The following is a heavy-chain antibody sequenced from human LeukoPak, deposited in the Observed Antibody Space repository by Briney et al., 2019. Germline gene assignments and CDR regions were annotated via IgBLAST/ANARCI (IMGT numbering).Heavy chain of an antibody. CDR1: GVSFGSHF. D-gene: IGHD2-21*01. CDR2: VSASGAI. J-gene: IGHJ3*02. V-gene: IGHV4-4*07. CDR3: ARAYCGGDCTAGGAFDI. Sequence: PSETLSLTCSVSGVSFGSHFWSWVRQPAGKALEWIGRVSASGAISSNPSLNSRVTMSLDTSKNQFSLKLTSVPAADTAVYFCARAYCGGDCTAGGAFDIWGQGTMVTVSS.